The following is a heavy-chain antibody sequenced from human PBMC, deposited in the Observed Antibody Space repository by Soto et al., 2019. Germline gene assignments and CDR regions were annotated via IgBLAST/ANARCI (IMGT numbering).Heavy chain of an antibody. CDR1: GGTFSSYT. CDR2: IIPILGIA. V-gene: IGHV1-69*08. CDR3: ARDLGKTPVPSYFDY. J-gene: IGHJ4*02. Sequence: QVQLVQSGAEVKKPGSSVKVSCKASGGTFSSYTISWVRQAPGQGLEWMGRIIPILGIANYAQKFQGRVTITADKSTSTAYMELSRLRSEDTAVYYCARDLGKTPVPSYFDYWGQGTLVTVSS.